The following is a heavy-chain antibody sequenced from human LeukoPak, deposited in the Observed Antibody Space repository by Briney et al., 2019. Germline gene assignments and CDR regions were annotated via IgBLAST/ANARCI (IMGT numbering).Heavy chain of an antibody. CDR2: MNTNSGNT. J-gene: IGHJ5*01. CDR3: AKGDYVWGSYRPEYNWLDP. Sequence: GASVKVSCKASGYTFTSYDINWVRQATGQGLEWMGWMNTNSGNTGYAQKFQGRVTMTRNTPISTAYMELSSLRSEDTAVYYCAKGDYVWGSYRPEYNWLDPWGQGTLVTVSS. CDR1: GYTFTSYD. V-gene: IGHV1-8*01. D-gene: IGHD3-16*02.